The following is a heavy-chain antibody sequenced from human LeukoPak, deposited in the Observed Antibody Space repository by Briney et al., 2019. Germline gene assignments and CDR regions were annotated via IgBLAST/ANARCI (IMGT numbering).Heavy chain of an antibody. CDR3: ARERRALLWLPQGYYGMDV. V-gene: IGHV3-7*01. CDR1: GFTFSSYW. J-gene: IGHJ6*02. D-gene: IGHD3-10*01. CDR2: IKQDGSEK. Sequence: GGSLRLSCAASGFTFSSYWMSWVLQAPGKGLEWVANIKQDGSEKYYVDSVKGRFTISRDNAKNSLYLQMNSLRAEDTAVYYCARERRALLWLPQGYYGMDVWGQGTTVTVSS.